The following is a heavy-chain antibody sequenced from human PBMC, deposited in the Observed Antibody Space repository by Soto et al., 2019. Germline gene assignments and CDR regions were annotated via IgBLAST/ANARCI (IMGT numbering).Heavy chain of an antibody. D-gene: IGHD3-16*01. V-gene: IGHV4-59*01. J-gene: IGHJ6*02. CDR1: GGSISSYY. Sequence: QVQLQESGPGLVKPSETLSLTCTVSGGSISSYYWSWIRQPPGKGLEWIGYIYYSGSTNYNPSLKSRVTISGDPSKNPFPLKLGSGTGADTAVDYWAGDRWGGGLMDVWGQGTTVTVSS. CDR2: IYYSGST. CDR3: AGDRWGGGLMDV.